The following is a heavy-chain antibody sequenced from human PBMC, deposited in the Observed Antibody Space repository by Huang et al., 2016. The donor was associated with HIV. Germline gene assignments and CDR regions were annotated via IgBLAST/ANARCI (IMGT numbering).Heavy chain of an antibody. CDR2: INRDGSST. D-gene: IGHD3-22*01. Sequence: EVQLVESGGGLVQPGGSLSLSCAASGFSISSYWMHWVRQAPGKGLVWVSRINRDGSSTSYADSVKGRFTISRDNAKNTLYLQMNSLRAEDTAVYYCARDPRIQSWLNFFDYWGQGTLVSVSS. J-gene: IGHJ4*02. CDR3: ARDPRIQSWLNFFDY. CDR1: GFSISSYW. V-gene: IGHV3-74*01.